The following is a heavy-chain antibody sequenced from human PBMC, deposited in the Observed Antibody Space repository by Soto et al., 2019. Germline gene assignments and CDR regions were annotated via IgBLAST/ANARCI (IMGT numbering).Heavy chain of an antibody. CDR1: GYTFTSYA. CDR3: ARDLIAGGYSGYGL. Sequence: ASVKVSCKASGYTFTSYAMHWVRQAPGQRLEWMGWINAGNGNTKYSQKFQGRVTITRDTSASTAYMELSSLRSEDTAVYYCARDLIAGGYSGYGLWGQGTMVTVSS. D-gene: IGHD5-12*01. CDR2: INAGNGNT. J-gene: IGHJ3*01. V-gene: IGHV1-3*01.